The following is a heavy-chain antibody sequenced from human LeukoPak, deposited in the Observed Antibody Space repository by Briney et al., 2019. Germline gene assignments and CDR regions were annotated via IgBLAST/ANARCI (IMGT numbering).Heavy chain of an antibody. V-gene: IGHV1-2*02. CDR3: ARDGCSSTSCYMPGDY. D-gene: IGHD2-2*02. CDR1: GYTFTGYY. CDR2: INPNSGGT. Sequence: ASVKVSCKASGYTFTGYYMHWVRQAPGQGLEWMGWINPNSGGTNYAQKFQGRVTMTRDTSISTAYMELSRLRSEDTAVYYCARDGCSSTSCYMPGDYWGQGTLVTVSS. J-gene: IGHJ4*02.